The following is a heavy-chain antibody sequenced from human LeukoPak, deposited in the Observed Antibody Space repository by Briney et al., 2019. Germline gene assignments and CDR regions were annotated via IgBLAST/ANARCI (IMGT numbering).Heavy chain of an antibody. D-gene: IGHD1-26*01. CDR3: ARAHGRIVGATGYYYYYMDV. J-gene: IGHJ6*03. Sequence: ASVKVSCKASGYTFTGYYMHWVRQAPGQGLEWMGWINPNSGGTNYAQKFQGRVTMTRDTSISTAYMELSRLRSDDTAVYYCARAHGRIVGATGYYYYYMDVWGKGTTVTVS. V-gene: IGHV1-2*02. CDR2: INPNSGGT. CDR1: GYTFTGYY.